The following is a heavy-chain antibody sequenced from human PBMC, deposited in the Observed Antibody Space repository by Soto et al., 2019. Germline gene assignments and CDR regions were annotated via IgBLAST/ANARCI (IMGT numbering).Heavy chain of an antibody. CDR2: INTDGSAT. Sequence: EVQLVESGGGLVQPGGSLRLSCVASGFIFNSNWTHWVRQVPGKGLVWVSRINTDGSATSYADSVKGRFTISRDNAKNTLYLQMNSLRVEDTAVYYCARDGEGYWGQGTLVTVSS. J-gene: IGHJ4*02. CDR3: ARDGEGY. CDR1: GFIFNSNW. V-gene: IGHV3-74*01. D-gene: IGHD2-21*01.